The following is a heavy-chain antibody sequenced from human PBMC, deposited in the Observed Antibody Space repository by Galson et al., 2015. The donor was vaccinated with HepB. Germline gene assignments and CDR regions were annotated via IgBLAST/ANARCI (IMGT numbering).Heavy chain of an antibody. CDR1: GFTFSHYW. CDR3: ARVAPDYYDSSGYHYVDAFDI. Sequence: SLRLSCAASGFTFSHYWMHWVRQAPEKGLVWVARINGDGSSTFYADSVKGRFTISRDNAKKTMYLQMDSLRAEDTAVYYCARVAPDYYDSSGYHYVDAFDIWGQGTMVMVSS. V-gene: IGHV3-74*01. D-gene: IGHD3-22*01. J-gene: IGHJ3*02. CDR2: INGDGSST.